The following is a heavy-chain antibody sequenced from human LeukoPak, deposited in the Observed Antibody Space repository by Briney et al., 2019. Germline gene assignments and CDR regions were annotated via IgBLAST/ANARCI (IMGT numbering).Heavy chain of an antibody. CDR3: ARGGSDTAMAYDY. CDR1: GFTFSSYA. CDR2: ISGSGDNT. V-gene: IGHV3-23*01. Sequence: GGSLRLSCAASGFTFSSYAMSWVRQAPGKGLEWVSGISGSGDNTYYADSVKGRFTISRDNAKNTLYLQVNSLRAEDTAVYFCARGGSDTAMAYDYWGQGTLVTVSS. J-gene: IGHJ4*02. D-gene: IGHD5-18*01.